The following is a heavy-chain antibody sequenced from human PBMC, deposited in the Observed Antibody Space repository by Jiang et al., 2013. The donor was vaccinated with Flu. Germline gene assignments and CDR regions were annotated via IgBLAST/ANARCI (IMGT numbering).Heavy chain of an antibody. D-gene: IGHD3-10*01. V-gene: IGHV1-69*04. Sequence: SGAEVKKPGASVKVSCKASGYTFTSYGISWVRQAPGQGLEWMGRIIPILGIANYAQKFQGRVTITADKSTSTAYMELSSLRSEDTAVYYCARSVGSGSYYNKRVTQPFDYWGQGTLVTVSS. CDR1: GYTFTSYG. CDR3: ARSVGSGSYYNKRVTQPFDY. CDR2: IIPILGIA. J-gene: IGHJ4*02.